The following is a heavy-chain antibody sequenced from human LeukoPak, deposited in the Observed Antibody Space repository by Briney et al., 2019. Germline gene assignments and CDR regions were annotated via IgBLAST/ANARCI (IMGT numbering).Heavy chain of an antibody. J-gene: IGHJ4*02. V-gene: IGHV3-23*01. Sequence: GGSLRLSCAVSGFIFNTNGMNWVRQSPGKGLEWLATIAGGDESTYYADSVKGRFAISRDNSKNTVFLHMNSLRVEDTAVYYCARGVYWSLDYWGQGTPVTVSS. CDR1: GFIFNTNG. CDR2: IAGGDEST. D-gene: IGHD1-1*01. CDR3: ARGVYWSLDY.